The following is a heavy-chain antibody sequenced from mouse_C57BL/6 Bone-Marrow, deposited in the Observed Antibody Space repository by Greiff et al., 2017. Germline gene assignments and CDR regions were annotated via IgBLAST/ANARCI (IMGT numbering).Heavy chain of an antibody. D-gene: IGHD1-1*01. Sequence: VQLQQSGPELVKPGASVKIPCKASGYTFTDYNMDWVKQSHGKSLEWIGDINPNNGGTIYNQKFKGKATLTVDKSSSTAYMELRSLTSEDTAVYYCARFWGTTVVDDYYAMDYWGQGTSVTVSS. CDR3: ARFWGTTVVDDYYAMDY. CDR1: GYTFTDYN. J-gene: IGHJ4*01. V-gene: IGHV1-18*01. CDR2: INPNNGGT.